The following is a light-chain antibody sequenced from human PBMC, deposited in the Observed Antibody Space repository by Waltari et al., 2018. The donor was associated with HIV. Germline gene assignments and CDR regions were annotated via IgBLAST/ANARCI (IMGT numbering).Light chain of an antibody. CDR3: MQSTHWPGT. CDR2: KIS. CDR1: QSLIYTDVNTY. V-gene: IGKV2-30*01. J-gene: IGKJ1*01. Sequence: EAVLTQSPVSLPVALGRPASIPCTTSQSLIYTDVNTYLNWFHQMPGQSPRRLMYKISNRDSGVPDRFSGSGSVTDFTLHISRVEAEDVGIFYCMQSTHWPGTFGQGTRVEIQ.